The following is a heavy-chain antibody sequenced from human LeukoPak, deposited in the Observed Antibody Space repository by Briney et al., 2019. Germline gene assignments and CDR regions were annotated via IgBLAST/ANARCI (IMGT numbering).Heavy chain of an antibody. V-gene: IGHV3-30*16. J-gene: IGHJ4*02. Sequence: GGSLRLSCAASGFTFSSYAMHWVRQAPGKGLEWVAVISYDGSNKYYADSVKGRFTISRDNSKNTLYLRMNSLRAEDTAVYYCDYLGYWGQGTLVTVSS. CDR1: GFTFSSYA. CDR3: DYLGY. CDR2: ISYDGSNK.